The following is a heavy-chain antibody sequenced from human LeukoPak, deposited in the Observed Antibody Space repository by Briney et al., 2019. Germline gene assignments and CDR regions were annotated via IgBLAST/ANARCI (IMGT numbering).Heavy chain of an antibody. CDR1: GVTVSSNY. V-gene: IGHV3-66*04. D-gene: IGHD3-10*01. J-gene: IGHJ5*02. Sequence: HPGGSLRLSCAASGVTVSSNYMSWVRQAPGKGLEWVSVIYSGGNTNYADSVKGRFTISRDNSKNTLYLQMNSLRGEDTAVYYCARLWFGESNWFDPWGQGTLVTVSS. CDR3: ARLWFGESNWFDP. CDR2: IYSGGNT.